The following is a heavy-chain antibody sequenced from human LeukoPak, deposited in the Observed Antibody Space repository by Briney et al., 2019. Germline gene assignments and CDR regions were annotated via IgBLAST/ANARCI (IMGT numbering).Heavy chain of an antibody. Sequence: GGSLRLSCVGSGFTFSSHGMNWVRQAPGKRLEWVSIIYRGTETNYADSVKDRFIISRDFSRNTFFLDLNRLRIDDTAIYYCATGKEWMALDYWGQGSLVTVSS. V-gene: IGHV3-66*01. D-gene: IGHD5-24*01. CDR3: ATGKEWMALDY. CDR2: IYRGTET. J-gene: IGHJ4*02. CDR1: GFTFSSHG.